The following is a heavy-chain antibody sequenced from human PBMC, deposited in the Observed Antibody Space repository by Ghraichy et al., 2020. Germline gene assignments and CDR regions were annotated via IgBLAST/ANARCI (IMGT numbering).Heavy chain of an antibody. V-gene: IGHV1-3*01. J-gene: IGHJ6*03. D-gene: IGHD6-6*01. CDR1: GYTFTSYA. CDR2: INAGNGNT. CDR3: ARDVAARPFSEYYYMDV. Sequence: ASVKVSCKASGYTFTSYAMHWVRQAPGQRLEWMGWINAGNGNTKYSQKFQGRVTITRDTSASTAYMELSSLRSEDTAVYYCARDVAARPFSEYYYMDVWGKGTTVTVSS.